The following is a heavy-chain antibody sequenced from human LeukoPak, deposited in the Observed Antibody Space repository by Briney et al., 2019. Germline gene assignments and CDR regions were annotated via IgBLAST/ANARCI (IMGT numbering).Heavy chain of an antibody. J-gene: IGHJ5*02. D-gene: IGHD3-22*01. CDR1: GGSFSGYY. CDR3: ARGVTMIGRLRFDP. CDR2: INHSGST. V-gene: IGHV4-34*01. Sequence: SETLSLTCAVYGGSFSGYYWSWIRQPPGKGLEWIGEINHSGSTNYNPSLKSRVTISVDTSKNQFSLKLSSVTAADTAVYYCARGVTMIGRLRFDPWGQGTLVTVSS.